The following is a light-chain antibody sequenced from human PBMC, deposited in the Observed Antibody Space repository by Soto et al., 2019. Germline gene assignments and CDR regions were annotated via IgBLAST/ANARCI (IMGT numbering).Light chain of an antibody. CDR2: EVS. Sequence: QSVLTQPASVSGSPGQSITISCTGTSSDVGGYNYVSWYQQHPGKAPKLMIYEVSNRPSGVPDRFSGSKSGNTASLTVSGLQTEDEADYFCSSFAGRSNMFFGGGTKLTVL. CDR1: SSDVGGYNY. J-gene: IGLJ2*01. CDR3: SSFAGRSNMF. V-gene: IGLV2-8*01.